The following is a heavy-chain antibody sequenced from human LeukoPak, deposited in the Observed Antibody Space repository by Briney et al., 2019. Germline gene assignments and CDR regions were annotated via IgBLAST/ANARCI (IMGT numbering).Heavy chain of an antibody. Sequence: SETLSLTCAVSGYSISSGYYWGWIRQPPGKGLEWIGSIYHSGSTYYNPSLKSRVTISVDTSKNQFSLKLSSVTAADTAVYYCARHVSGHCSGGSCPSDYWGQGTLVTVSS. J-gene: IGHJ4*02. CDR3: ARHVSGHCSGGSCPSDY. V-gene: IGHV4-38-2*01. CDR2: IYHSGST. CDR1: GYSISSGYY. D-gene: IGHD2-15*01.